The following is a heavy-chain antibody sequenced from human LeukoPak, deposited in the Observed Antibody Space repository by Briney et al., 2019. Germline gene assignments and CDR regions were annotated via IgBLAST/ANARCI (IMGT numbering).Heavy chain of an antibody. V-gene: IGHV3-30*18. CDR2: ISHDGRAE. CDR1: GFTISSYW. J-gene: IGHJ5*02. D-gene: IGHD6-19*01. Sequence: GGSLRLSCAVSGFTISSYWMHWVRQAAGKGLEWVAMISHDGRAEYYRDSVKGRLTISRDNSNNMLYLQMNSLRVEDTAVYYCAKDWGSSGWYNWFDPWGQGTLVTVSS. CDR3: AKDWGSSGWYNWFDP.